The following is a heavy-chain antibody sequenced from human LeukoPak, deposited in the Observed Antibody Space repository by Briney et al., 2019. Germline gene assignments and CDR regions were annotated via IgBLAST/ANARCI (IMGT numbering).Heavy chain of an antibody. CDR1: GFTFSSYG. V-gene: IGHV3-30*19. CDR3: ARGLGRVASGYSYDFQH. CDR2: ISYDGSNK. D-gene: IGHD5-18*01. J-gene: IGHJ1*01. Sequence: GGSLRLSCAASGFTFSSYGMHWVRQAPGKGLEWVAVISYDGSNKYYADSVKGRFTISRDNSKNTLYLQMNSLRAEDTAVYYCARGLGRVASGYSYDFQHWGQGTLVTVSS.